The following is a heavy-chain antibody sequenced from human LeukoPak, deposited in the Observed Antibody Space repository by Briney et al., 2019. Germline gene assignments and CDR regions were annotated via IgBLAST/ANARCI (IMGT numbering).Heavy chain of an antibody. V-gene: IGHV1-46*01. D-gene: IGHD2-15*01. Sequence: GASVKVSCKASGYTFTSYYMHWVRQAPGQGLEWMGIINPSGGSTSYAQKFQGRVTMTRDTSTSTVYMELSSLRSDDTAVYFCAREAGIGTWIGYCSGGNCRTRFDYWGQGTLVTVSS. CDR3: AREAGIGTWIGYCSGGNCRTRFDY. CDR1: GYTFTSYY. CDR2: INPSGGST. J-gene: IGHJ4*02.